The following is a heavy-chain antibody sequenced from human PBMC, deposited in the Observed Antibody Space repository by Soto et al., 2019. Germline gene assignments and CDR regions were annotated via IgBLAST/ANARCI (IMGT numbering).Heavy chain of an antibody. CDR3: AGEDRGYYYGSGSYI. V-gene: IGHV4-39*07. CDR2: IYYSGST. Sequence: SETLSLTCTVSGGSISSSSYYWGWIRQPPGKGLEWIGSIYYSGSTYYNPSLKSRVTISVDTSKNQFSLKLSSVTAADTAVYYCAGEDRGYYYGSGSYIWGQGTRVTVAS. J-gene: IGHJ3*02. CDR1: GGSISSSSYY. D-gene: IGHD3-10*01.